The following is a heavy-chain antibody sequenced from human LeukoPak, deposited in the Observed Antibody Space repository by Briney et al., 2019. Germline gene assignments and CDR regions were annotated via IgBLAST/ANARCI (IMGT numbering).Heavy chain of an antibody. V-gene: IGHV4-34*01. CDR2: INHSGST. Sequence: SETLSLTCAVYGGSFSGYYWSWIRQPPGKGLEWIGEINHSGSTNYNPSLKSRVTISVDTSKNQFSLKLSSVTAADTAVYYCARGREADYWGQGTPVTVSS. J-gene: IGHJ4*02. CDR3: ARGREADY. CDR1: GGSFSGYY.